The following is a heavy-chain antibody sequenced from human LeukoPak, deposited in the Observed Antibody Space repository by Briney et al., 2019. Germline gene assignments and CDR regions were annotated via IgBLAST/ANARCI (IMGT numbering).Heavy chain of an antibody. J-gene: IGHJ5*02. CDR2: ISSSGSTI. V-gene: IGHV3-11*01. Sequence: PGGSLRLSCAAFGFTFSDYYMSWIRQAPGKGLEWVSYISSSGSTIYYADSVKGRFTISRDNAKNSLYLQMNSLRAEDTAVYYCARARGRVTMVRGVSIWFDPWGQGTLDTVSS. CDR3: ARARGRVTMVRGVSIWFDP. CDR1: GFTFSDYY. D-gene: IGHD3-10*01.